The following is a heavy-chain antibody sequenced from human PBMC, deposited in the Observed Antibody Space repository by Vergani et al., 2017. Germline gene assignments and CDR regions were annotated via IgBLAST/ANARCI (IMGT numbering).Heavy chain of an antibody. D-gene: IGHD6-13*01. CDR2: INWNSGNV. CDR1: GFTFNDYA. J-gene: IGHJ6*03. Sequence: EVQLVESGGGLVQPGRSLRLSCAASGFTFNDYAMHWVRQAPGKGLEWVSSINWNSGNVGYADSVKGRFTISRDNAKNSLFLQMNSLTTEDTALYYCVKDMYSSPYHYYMDVWGKGTTVTVSS. V-gene: IGHV3-9*01. CDR3: VKDMYSSPYHYYMDV.